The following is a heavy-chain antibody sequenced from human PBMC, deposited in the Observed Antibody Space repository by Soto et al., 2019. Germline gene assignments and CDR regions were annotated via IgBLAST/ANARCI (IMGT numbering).Heavy chain of an antibody. V-gene: IGHV3-30*18. D-gene: IGHD6-19*01. CDR2: ISYDGSHK. Sequence: HVQLVESGGGVVQPGRSLRLSCAVSGFNFDSYGMHWVRQAPGKGLEWVAVISYDGSHKASADSVKGRFAISRDNSKNILFLQMTSLRVADTAVYYCANNLVHTSSWPADWGQGTLVTVSS. J-gene: IGHJ4*02. CDR1: GFNFDSYG. CDR3: ANNLVHTSSWPAD.